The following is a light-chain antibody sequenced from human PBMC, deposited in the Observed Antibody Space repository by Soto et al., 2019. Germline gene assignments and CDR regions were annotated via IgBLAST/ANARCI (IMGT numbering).Light chain of an antibody. J-gene: IGKJ4*01. CDR3: QQFNDHPLT. V-gene: IGKV1-9*01. CDR1: RAISSY. Sequence: DIQLTQSPSFLSASVGDRVTITCRASRAISSYLAWYQQRPGEAPKLLIFAASTLQSGVPSRFSGSGSGTEVTLTISSLQPEDFATYYCQQFNDHPLTFGGGTKVEIK. CDR2: AAS.